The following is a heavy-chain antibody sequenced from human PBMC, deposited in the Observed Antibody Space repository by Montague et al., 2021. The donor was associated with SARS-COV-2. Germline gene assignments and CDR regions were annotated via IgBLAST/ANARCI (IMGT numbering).Heavy chain of an antibody. CDR2: IYTSGST. V-gene: IGHV4-61*09. Sequence: TLSLTCTVSGGSISKGGYYWTWIRQPAGTGLEWIGHIYTSGSTNYNPSLKSRVTVSVDTSHNQFSLKLSSVSAADTAVYYCARARGGEGIAVRTFDPWGQGTLVTVSS. CDR3: ARARGGEGIAVRTFDP. J-gene: IGHJ5*02. D-gene: IGHD6-19*01. CDR1: GGSISKGGYY.